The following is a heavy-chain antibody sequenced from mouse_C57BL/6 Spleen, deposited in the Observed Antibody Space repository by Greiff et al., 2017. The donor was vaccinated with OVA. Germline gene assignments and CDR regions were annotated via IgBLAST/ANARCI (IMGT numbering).Heavy chain of an antibody. CDR3: AREGNWDTGFAY. V-gene: IGHV1-82*01. Sequence: VQLQQSGPELVKPGASVKISCKASGYAFSSSWMNWVKQRPGKGLEWIGRIYPGDGDTNYNGKFKGKATLTADKSSSTAYMQLSSLTSEDSAVYFCAREGNWDTGFAYWGQGTLVTVSA. J-gene: IGHJ3*01. CDR1: GYAFSSSW. CDR2: IYPGDGDT. D-gene: IGHD4-1*01.